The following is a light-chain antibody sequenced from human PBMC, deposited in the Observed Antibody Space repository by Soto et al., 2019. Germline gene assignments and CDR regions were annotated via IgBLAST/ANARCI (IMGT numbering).Light chain of an antibody. CDR1: QSVSSSY. CDR2: GAS. J-gene: IGKJ3*01. Sequence: EIVLTQSPGTLSLSPGERATLSCRASQSVSSSYLAWYQQKPGQAPRLLIYGASSRATGIPDRFSGSGSGTDFTLTIRRLAPEDFAVYYCQQYGSSPLFTFGPGTKVDIK. V-gene: IGKV3-20*01. CDR3: QQYGSSPLFT.